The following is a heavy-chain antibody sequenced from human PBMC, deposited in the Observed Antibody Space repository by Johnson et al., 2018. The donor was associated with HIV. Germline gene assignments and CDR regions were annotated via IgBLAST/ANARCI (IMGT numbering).Heavy chain of an antibody. V-gene: IGHV3-30-3*01. CDR1: GFTFSSYA. D-gene: IGHD1-14*01. CDR3: AKGTGAFDI. CDR2: ISYDGSNK. J-gene: IGHJ3*02. Sequence: VQLVESGGGLVQPGGSLRLSCAASGFTFSSYAMHWVRQAPGKGLEWVAVISYDGSNKYSADSVKGRFTISRDNSKNTLYLQMNSLRAEDTGIYSCAKGTGAFDIWGQGTVVTVSS.